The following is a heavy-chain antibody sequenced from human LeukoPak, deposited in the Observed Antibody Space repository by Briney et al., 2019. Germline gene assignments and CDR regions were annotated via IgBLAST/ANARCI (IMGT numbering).Heavy chain of an antibody. V-gene: IGHV3-23*01. CDR2: INDSGGST. D-gene: IGHD3-10*01. CDR3: AKSTSYYFGSGSYSYGFDY. Sequence: SGGSLRLSCAASGFTFSSYAMSWVRQAPGKGLEWVSTINDSGGSTYYADSVKGRFTISRDNPKNTLYLQMSSLRADDTAVYYCAKSTSYYFGSGSYSYGFDYWGQGTLVTVSS. J-gene: IGHJ4*02. CDR1: GFTFSSYA.